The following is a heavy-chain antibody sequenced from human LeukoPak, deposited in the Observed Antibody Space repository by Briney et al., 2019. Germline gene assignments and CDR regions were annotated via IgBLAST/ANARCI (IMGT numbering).Heavy chain of an antibody. CDR1: GGSISSYY. CDR2: IYYSGST. Sequence: PSETLSLTCTVSGGSISSYYWGWIRQPPGKGLEWIGYIYYSGSTNYNPSLKSRVTISVDTSKNQFSLKLSSVTAADTAVYYCARDSLHYDFWSGGGTFDYWGQGTLVTVSS. CDR3: ARDSLHYDFWSGGGTFDY. D-gene: IGHD3-3*01. J-gene: IGHJ4*02. V-gene: IGHV4-59*01.